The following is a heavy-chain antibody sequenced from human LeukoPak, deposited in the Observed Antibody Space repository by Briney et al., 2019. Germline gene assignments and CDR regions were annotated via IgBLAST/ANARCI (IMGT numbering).Heavy chain of an antibody. V-gene: IGHV3-23*01. D-gene: IGHD2-15*01. CDR2: ISSTGGTT. CDR3: AKNGDRGAYCTGGTCYPYFYYYMDV. Sequence: GGSLRLSCAASGITLSSYGMSWVRQAPGKGRECVSSISSTGGTTYYADSVKGRFTTSRDNSKNALYLQMNSLRAEDTAIYYCAKNGDRGAYCTGGTCYPYFYYYMDVWGKGTTVTI. CDR1: GITLSSYG. J-gene: IGHJ6*03.